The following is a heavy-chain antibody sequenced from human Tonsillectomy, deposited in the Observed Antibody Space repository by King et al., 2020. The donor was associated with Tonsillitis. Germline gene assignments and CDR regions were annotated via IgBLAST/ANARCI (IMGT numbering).Heavy chain of an antibody. CDR2: IYHSVRT. J-gene: IGHJ4*02. CDR1: GGSISSSNW. CDR3: ARVLAVALPFDY. Sequence: QLQESGPGLVKPSGTLSLTCAVSGGSISSSNWWSWVRQPPGKGLEWIWEIYHSVRTNFNPSLKSLVTISVDKPKNQFSLKLSSVTAAATAVYYCARVLAVALPFDYWGQGTLVTVSS. V-gene: IGHV4-4*02. D-gene: IGHD6-19*01.